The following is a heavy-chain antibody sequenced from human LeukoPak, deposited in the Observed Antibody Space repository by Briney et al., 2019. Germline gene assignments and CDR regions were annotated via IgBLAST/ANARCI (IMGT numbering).Heavy chain of an antibody. D-gene: IGHD2-2*01. CDR2: INPSGGST. V-gene: IGHV1-46*01. Sequence: ASVKVSCKASGYTFTSYYMHWVRQAPGQGLEWMGIINPSGGSTSYAQKFQGRVTMTRDTSTSTVYMELSSLRSEDTAVYYCASAIVVVPAVIFYGMDVWGQGTTVTVSS. CDR3: ASAIVVVPAVIFYGMDV. CDR1: GYTFTSYY. J-gene: IGHJ6*02.